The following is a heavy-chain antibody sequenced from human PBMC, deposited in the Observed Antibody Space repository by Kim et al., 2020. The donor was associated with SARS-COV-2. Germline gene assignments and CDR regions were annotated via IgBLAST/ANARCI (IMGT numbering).Heavy chain of an antibody. Sequence: GGSLRLTCAAAGFTFSNYWMTWVRQAPGKGLEWVSNINQDGSQTSYVDSVKGRFTTSRDNPRKSLYLQMNSLRAEDTAIYYCARDFDYGHSAEVDFDSWGQGTLVTVSS. D-gene: IGHD3-9*01. CDR2: INQDGSQT. CDR1: GFTFSNYW. J-gene: IGHJ4*02. CDR3: ARDFDYGHSAEVDFDS. V-gene: IGHV3-7*03.